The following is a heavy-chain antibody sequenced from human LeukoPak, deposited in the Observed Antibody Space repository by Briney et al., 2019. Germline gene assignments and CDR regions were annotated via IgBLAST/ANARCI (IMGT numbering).Heavy chain of an antibody. D-gene: IGHD3-9*01. CDR1: GGSITSSSYY. J-gene: IGHJ5*02. CDR2: IYYSGST. V-gene: IGHV4-61*01. Sequence: SETLSLTCTVSGGSITSSSYYWSWIRQPPGKGLEWIGYIYYSGSTNYNPSLKSRVTISVDTSKNQFSLKLSSVTAADTAVYYCARGLRYFDWLSDRVRFDPWGQGTLVTVSS. CDR3: ARGLRYFDWLSDRVRFDP.